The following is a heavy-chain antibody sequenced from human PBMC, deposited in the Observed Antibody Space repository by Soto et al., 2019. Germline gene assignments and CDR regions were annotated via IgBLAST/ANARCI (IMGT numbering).Heavy chain of an antibody. Sequence: EVQMLESGGDLVQPGGSLRLSCADSSFTFNMSAMSWVRQAPGKGLEWVSGISGSGGSTYHADSVKGRFTISRDNSKNTLYLQMNSLTAEDTAVYYCAKESCSGGSCYRGFDYWGQGTLVTVSS. CDR1: SFTFNMSA. CDR3: AKESCSGGSCYRGFDY. V-gene: IGHV3-23*01. D-gene: IGHD2-15*01. CDR2: ISGSGGST. J-gene: IGHJ4*02.